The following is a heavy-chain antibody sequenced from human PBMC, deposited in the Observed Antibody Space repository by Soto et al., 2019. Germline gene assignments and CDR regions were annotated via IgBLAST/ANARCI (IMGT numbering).Heavy chain of an antibody. J-gene: IGHJ4*02. D-gene: IGHD6-13*01. Sequence: GGSLRLSCAASGFTFSSYEMNWVRQAPGKGLEWVSYISSSGSSGSTIYYADSVKGRFTISRDNAKNSLYLQMNSLRAEDTAAYYCARVIIAAPGTDYWGQGTLVTVSS. CDR2: ISSSGSSGSTI. CDR3: ARVIIAAPGTDY. V-gene: IGHV3-48*03. CDR1: GFTFSSYE.